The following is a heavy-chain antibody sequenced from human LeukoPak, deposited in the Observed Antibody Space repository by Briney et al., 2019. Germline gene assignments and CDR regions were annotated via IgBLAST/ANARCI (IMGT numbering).Heavy chain of an antibody. CDR1: GFNFNMFW. CDR2: IKQDASAK. J-gene: IGHJ4*02. V-gene: IGHV3-7*01. CDR3: ARDWYYYDSSGYYEGYYFDY. D-gene: IGHD3-22*01. Sequence: GGSLRLSCVASGFNFNMFWMSWVRQAPGKGLEWVTNIKQDASAKFYVGSVRGRFDISRDNARKSVFLQMNSLRAEDTAVYYCARDWYYYDSSGYYEGYYFDYWGQGTLVTVSS.